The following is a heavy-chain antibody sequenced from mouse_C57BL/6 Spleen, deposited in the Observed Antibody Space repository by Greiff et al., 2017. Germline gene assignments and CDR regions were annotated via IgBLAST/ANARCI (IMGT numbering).Heavy chain of an antibody. J-gene: IGHJ3*01. CDR1: GFTFSDYG. CDR3: ATSIVAY. Sequence: EVHLLEPGGGLVKPGGSLKLSCEASGFTFSDYGMHWVRQGPGQGLEWIAYISTSSSSINYTHKLKGRFTFSVDKAYNTAYLQITSLTSEDSAVYYCATSIVAYWGQGTMVTVSA. V-gene: IGHV5-17*01. CDR2: ISTSSSSI.